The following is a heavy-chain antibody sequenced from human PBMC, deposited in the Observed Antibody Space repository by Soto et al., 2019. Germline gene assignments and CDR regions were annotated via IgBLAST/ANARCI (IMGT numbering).Heavy chain of an antibody. V-gene: IGHV3-11*01. CDR2: ISSSGNTI. CDR3: ARDRSSSWYGRGYHYYGMDV. Sequence: QVQLVESGGGLVKPGGSLRLSCAASGFTSSDYYMSWIRQAPGRGLEYISYISSSGNTIYDADSVRGRFTISRDNAKNSLYLQRNSLRAEDTAVYYCARDRSSSWYGRGYHYYGMDVWGQGTTVTVSS. J-gene: IGHJ6*02. D-gene: IGHD6-13*01. CDR1: GFTSSDYY.